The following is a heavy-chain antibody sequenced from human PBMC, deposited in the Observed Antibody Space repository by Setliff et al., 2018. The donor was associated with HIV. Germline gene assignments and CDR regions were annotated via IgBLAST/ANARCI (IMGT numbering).Heavy chain of an antibody. CDR1: GGSFNRDA. CDR3: ARVEEEIYVSGSYNHWFAP. Sequence: SVKVSCKTSGGSFNRDAIPWVRQAPGQGLEWVGGIITVTHGVKTFAQNFQASVTITAGESTGTVYMEMRGLRSVDSAIYYCARVEEEIYVSGSYNHWFAPWGQGTLVTVSS. V-gene: IGHV1-69*10. CDR2: IITVTHGVK. D-gene: IGHD3-10*01. J-gene: IGHJ5*02.